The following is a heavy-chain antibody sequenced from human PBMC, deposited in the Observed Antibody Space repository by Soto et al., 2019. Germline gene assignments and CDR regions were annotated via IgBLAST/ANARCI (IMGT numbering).Heavy chain of an antibody. CDR1: GFSLTTDGVA. J-gene: IGHJ5*02. CDR3: AHRRGSSWFDD. D-gene: IGHD6-13*01. CDR2: IFWDDEK. V-gene: IGHV2-5*02. Sequence: SGPTLVNPTQTLTLTCTFSGFSLTTDGVAVGWIRQPPGKALEWLALIFWDDEKRYSPSLQNRLTITKDTSKNQAVLTMTNMDPVDTATYYCAHRRGSSWFDDWGQGTLVTVSS.